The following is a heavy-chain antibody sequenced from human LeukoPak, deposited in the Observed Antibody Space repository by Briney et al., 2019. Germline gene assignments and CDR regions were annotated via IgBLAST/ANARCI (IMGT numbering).Heavy chain of an antibody. V-gene: IGHV3-21*01. CDR2: ISSSSSYI. D-gene: IGHD2-15*01. Sequence: GGSLRLSCAASGFTFSSYSMNWVRQAPGKGLEWGSSISSSSSYIYYADSVKGRFTISRDNAKNSLYLQMNSLRAEDTAVYYCARVYCSGGSCYYFDYWGQGTLVTVSS. J-gene: IGHJ4*02. CDR1: GFTFSSYS. CDR3: ARVYCSGGSCYYFDY.